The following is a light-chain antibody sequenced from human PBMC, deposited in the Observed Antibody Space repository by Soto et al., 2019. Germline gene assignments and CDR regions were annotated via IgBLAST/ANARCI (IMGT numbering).Light chain of an antibody. V-gene: IGLV2-11*01. Sequence: QSALTQPRSVSGSPVQSVTISCTGTSSDVGGYNYVYWYQQHPGKAPKLMIYDVSKRPSGVPDRFSGPKSGNTASLTISGLQADDEADYYCCSYAGRYTYVFGTGTKLTVL. J-gene: IGLJ1*01. CDR1: SSDVGGYNY. CDR3: CSYAGRYTYV. CDR2: DVS.